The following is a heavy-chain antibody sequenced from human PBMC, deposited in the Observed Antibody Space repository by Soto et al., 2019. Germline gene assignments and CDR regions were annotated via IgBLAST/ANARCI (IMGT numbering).Heavy chain of an antibody. D-gene: IGHD3-3*01. CDR3: ARDDFWGGRTHDS. J-gene: IGHJ4*02. V-gene: IGHV4-4*07. CDR1: GGSISGYY. Sequence: SETLSLTCTVSGGSISGYYWSWIRQPAGKGLEWTGRVYRSGDTNYNPSLKSRVTMSPVTSKNQFSLRLSSVTAADTAVYYCARDDFWGGRTHDSWGRGNLVTVSS. CDR2: VYRSGDT.